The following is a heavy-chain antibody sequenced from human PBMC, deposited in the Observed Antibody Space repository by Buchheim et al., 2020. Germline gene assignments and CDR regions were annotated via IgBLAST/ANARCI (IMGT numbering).Heavy chain of an antibody. CDR1: GGSFSGYY. Sequence: QVQLQQWGAGLLKPSETLSLTCAVYGGSFSGYYWSWIRQPPGKGLEWIGEIHPSGSTHYNPSLESRVTMSVDTPKNQFSLELRSVTAADTAVYYCARGLDHAKSGYWGQGT. CDR3: ARGLDHAKSGY. CDR2: IHPSGST. J-gene: IGHJ4*02. D-gene: IGHD6-6*01. V-gene: IGHV4-34*01.